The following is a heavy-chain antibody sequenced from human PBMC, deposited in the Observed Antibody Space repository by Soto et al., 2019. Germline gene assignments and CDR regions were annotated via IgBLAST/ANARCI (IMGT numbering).Heavy chain of an antibody. D-gene: IGHD2-21*01. J-gene: IGHJ4*02. CDR2: INPSGGDT. Sequence: QVQLVQSGAEVKKPGASVKVSCKASGYTFTSHYIHWVRQAPGQGLELMGIINPSGGDTTYAQQFQGRVTMTRDTSTRTVYMELSSLRSEDTAVYYCARGGCGGECSFDYWGQGTLVTVSS. CDR3: ARGGCGGECSFDY. CDR1: GYTFTSHY. V-gene: IGHV1-46*01.